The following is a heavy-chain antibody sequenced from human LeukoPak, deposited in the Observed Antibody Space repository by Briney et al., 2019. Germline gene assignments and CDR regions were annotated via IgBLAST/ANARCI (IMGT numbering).Heavy chain of an antibody. CDR3: ARGVQPALQLWLLYYFDY. D-gene: IGHD5-18*01. CDR2: IYYSGST. Sequence: SETLSLTCTVSGGSISSYYWSWIRQPPGKGLEWIGYIYYSGSTNYNPSLKSRVTISVDTSKNQFSLKLSSVTAADTAVYYCARGVQPALQLWLLYYFDYWGQGTLVTVSS. CDR1: GGSISSYY. V-gene: IGHV4-59*08. J-gene: IGHJ4*02.